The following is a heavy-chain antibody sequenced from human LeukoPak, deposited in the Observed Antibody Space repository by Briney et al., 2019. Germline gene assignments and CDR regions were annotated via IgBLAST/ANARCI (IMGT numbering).Heavy chain of an antibody. V-gene: IGHV1-8*01. D-gene: IGHD3-16*02. CDR1: GYTFTSYD. Sequence: ASVKVSCKASGYTFTSYDINWVRQATGQGLEWMGWMNPNSGNTGYAQKFQGRVTMTRNTSISTAYMELSSLRSEDTAVYYCARAAMITFGGVISNDNWFDPWGQGTLVTVSS. CDR3: ARAAMITFGGVISNDNWFDP. CDR2: MNPNSGNT. J-gene: IGHJ5*02.